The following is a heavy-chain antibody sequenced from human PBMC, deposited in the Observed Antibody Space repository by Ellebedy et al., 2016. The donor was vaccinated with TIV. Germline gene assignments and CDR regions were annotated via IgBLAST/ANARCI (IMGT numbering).Heavy chain of an antibody. Sequence: PGGSLRLSCAASGFTFSSRWMHWVRQAPGKGLVWVSRIKGDGTNTIYAASVKGRFTISRDNANNTMYLQMNSLRAEDTAMYYCARDGDDFNFDYWGQGTLVTVSS. CDR1: GFTFSSRW. V-gene: IGHV3-74*01. CDR3: ARDGDDFNFDY. CDR2: IKGDGTNT. D-gene: IGHD5-24*01. J-gene: IGHJ4*02.